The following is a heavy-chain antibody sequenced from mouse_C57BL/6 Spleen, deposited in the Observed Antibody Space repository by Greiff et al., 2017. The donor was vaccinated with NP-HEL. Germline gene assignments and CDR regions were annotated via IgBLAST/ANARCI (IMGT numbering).Heavy chain of an antibody. CDR2: INPYNGDT. V-gene: IGHV1-20*01. CDR1: GYSFTGYF. D-gene: IGHD2-5*01. CDR3: ARWVWEWDSNYDGDY. Sequence: VQLKESGPELVKPGDSVKISCKASGYSFTGYFMNWVMQSHGKSLEWIGRINPYNGDTFYNQKFKGKATLTVDKSSSTAHMELRSLTSEDSAVYYCARWVWEWDSNYDGDYWGQGTTLTVSS. J-gene: IGHJ2*01.